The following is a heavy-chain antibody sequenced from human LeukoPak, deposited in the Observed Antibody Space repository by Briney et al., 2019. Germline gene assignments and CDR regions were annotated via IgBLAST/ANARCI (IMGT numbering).Heavy chain of an antibody. CDR3: ARDLRYSSGWSASGMDV. D-gene: IGHD6-19*01. V-gene: IGHV1-69*13. CDR2: IIPIFDSP. CDR1: GGTFSNYH. J-gene: IGHJ6*03. Sequence: GASVKVSCKASGGTFSNYHINWVRQAPGEGLEWMGGIIPIFDSPNYARKFQGRVTITADESTSTVYMEVSSLRSDDTAVYYCARDLRYSSGWSASGMDVWGKGTTVTISS.